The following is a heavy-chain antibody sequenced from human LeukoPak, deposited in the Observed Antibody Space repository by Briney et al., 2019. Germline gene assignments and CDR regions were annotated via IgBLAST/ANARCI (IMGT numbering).Heavy chain of an antibody. D-gene: IGHD3-10*01. CDR1: GFTFCSYW. CDR3: AREQPYSTDYGSGPDY. Sequence: SGGSLRLSCAASGFTFCSYWMHWVRQAPGKGLVWVSRINSDGSSTSYADSVKGRFTISRDNAKNTLYLQMNSLRAEYTAVYYCAREQPYSTDYGSGPDYGGQGTLVTVFS. J-gene: IGHJ4*02. V-gene: IGHV3-74*01. CDR2: INSDGSST.